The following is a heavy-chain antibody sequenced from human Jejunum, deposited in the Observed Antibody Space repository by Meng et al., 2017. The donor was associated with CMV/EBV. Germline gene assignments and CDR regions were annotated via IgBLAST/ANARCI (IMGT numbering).Heavy chain of an antibody. V-gene: IGHV3-30*02. CDR1: LTCCIYG. Sequence: LTCCIYGMYRVRKARGKGLVWVAFIRYDGSHQDYTDSVKGRFTITRDNSKSTVYLEMNSLRVEDTAVYFCAKVGSGWWEIDIWGQGTLVTVSS. CDR3: AKVGSGWWEIDI. CDR2: IRYDGSHQ. D-gene: IGHD6-13*01. J-gene: IGHJ4*02.